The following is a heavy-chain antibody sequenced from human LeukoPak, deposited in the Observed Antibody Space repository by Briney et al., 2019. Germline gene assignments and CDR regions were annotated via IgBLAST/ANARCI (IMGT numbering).Heavy chain of an antibody. D-gene: IGHD6-6*01. J-gene: IGHJ3*02. CDR3: AAGQLTGIEVDAFDI. CDR2: IVVGSGNT. Sequence: ASVTVSFKASVFTFTSSAVQWVRQARGQRLEWIGWIVVGSGNTNYAQKFQERVTITRDMSTSTAYMELSSLRSEDTAVYYCAAGQLTGIEVDAFDIWGQGTMVTVSS. CDR1: VFTFTSSA. V-gene: IGHV1-58*01.